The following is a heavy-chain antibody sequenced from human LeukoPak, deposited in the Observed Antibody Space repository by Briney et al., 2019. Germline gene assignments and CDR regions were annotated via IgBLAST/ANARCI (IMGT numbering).Heavy chain of an antibody. CDR1: GFTFSSYA. V-gene: IGHV3-23*01. CDR2: ISGSGGST. Sequence: PGGSLRLSCAASGFTFSSYAMSWVREAPGKGLDWFSAISGSGGSTYYADSVKGRFTISRDNSKNTLYLQMYSLRAEDTAVYYCAKTRHGGYFDYWGQGTLVTVSS. J-gene: IGHJ4*02. D-gene: IGHD2-15*01. CDR3: AKTRHGGYFDY.